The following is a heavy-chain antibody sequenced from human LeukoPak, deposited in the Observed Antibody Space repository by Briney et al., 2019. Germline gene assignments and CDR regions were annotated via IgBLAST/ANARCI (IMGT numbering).Heavy chain of an antibody. J-gene: IGHJ4*02. CDR1: GFTFSSYA. Sequence: PGRSLRLSCAASGFTFSSYAMHWVRQAPGKGLEWVAVISYDGSNKYYADSVKGRFTISRDNSKNTLYLQMNSLRAEDTAVYYCARSRGIMYSSSWTLDYWGQGTLVTVSS. D-gene: IGHD6-13*01. CDR3: ARSRGIMYSSSWTLDY. V-gene: IGHV3-30*04. CDR2: ISYDGSNK.